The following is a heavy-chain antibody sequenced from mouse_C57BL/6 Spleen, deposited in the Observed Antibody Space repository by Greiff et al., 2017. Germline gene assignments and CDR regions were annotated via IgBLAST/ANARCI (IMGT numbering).Heavy chain of an antibody. Sequence: QVQLQQSGPGLVQPSQSLSITCTVSGFSLTSYGVHWVRQSPGKGLEWLGVIWSGGSTDYNAAFISRLSISKDNSKSQVFFKMNSLQADDTAIYYCARNPGTNFDGWGTGTTVTVSS. V-gene: IGHV2-2*01. CDR3: ARNPGTNFDG. J-gene: IGHJ1*03. CDR2: IWSGGST. CDR1: GFSLTSYG. D-gene: IGHD4-1*01.